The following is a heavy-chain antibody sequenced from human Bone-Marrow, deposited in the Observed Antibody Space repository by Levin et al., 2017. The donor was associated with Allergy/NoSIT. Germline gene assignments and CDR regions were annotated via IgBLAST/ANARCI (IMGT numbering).Heavy chain of an antibody. CDR2: FYPEDGEDFET. CDR3: ATIPIVGSAGDSAYFFDV. CDR1: GYTLIDLS. Sequence: GESLKISCEVSGYTLIDLSIHWVRQAPGKGLEWMGGFYPEDGEDFETVYAQKFQARFTMTEDTSTDPAYMDLRILRSDDSAVYYCATIPIVGSAGDSAYFFDVWGQGTLVTVSS. D-gene: IGHD6-13*01. V-gene: IGHV1-24*01. J-gene: IGHJ4*02.